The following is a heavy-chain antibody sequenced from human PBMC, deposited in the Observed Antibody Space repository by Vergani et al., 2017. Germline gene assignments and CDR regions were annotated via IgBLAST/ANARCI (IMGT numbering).Heavy chain of an antibody. V-gene: IGHV4-30-4*08. J-gene: IGHJ4*02. CDR3: ARALGELSYFDY. CDR1: GGSISSGDYY. D-gene: IGHD3-16*02. CDR2: IYYSGST. Sequence: QVQLQESGPGLVKPSQTLSLTCTVSGGSISSGDYYWSWLRQPPGKGLEWIGYIYYSGSTYYNPSLKSRATISVDTSKNQFSLKLSSVTAADTAVYYCARALGELSYFDYWGQGTLVTVSS.